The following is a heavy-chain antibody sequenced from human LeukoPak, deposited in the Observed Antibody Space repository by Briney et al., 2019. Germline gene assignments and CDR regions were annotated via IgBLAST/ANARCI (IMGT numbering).Heavy chain of an antibody. Sequence: GGSLRLSCAASGFTVSSNYMSWVRQAPGKGLEWVSVIYSGGSTYYADSVKGRFTISRDNSKDTLYLQINSLRAEDTAVYYCARDLRNGMDVWGQGTTVAVSS. J-gene: IGHJ6*02. CDR2: IYSGGST. V-gene: IGHV3-53*01. CDR1: GFTVSSNY. CDR3: ARDLRNGMDV.